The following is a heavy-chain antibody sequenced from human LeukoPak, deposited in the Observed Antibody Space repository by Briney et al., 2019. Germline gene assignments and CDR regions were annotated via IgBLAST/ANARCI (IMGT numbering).Heavy chain of an antibody. Sequence: ASVKVSCKASGYTFTGYYKHWVRQAPGQGLEWMGWINPNSGGTNYAQKFQGRVTMTRDTSISTAYMELSRLRSDDTAVYYCARDSSSWNLFDYWGQGTLVTVSS. CDR3: ARDSSSWNLFDY. D-gene: IGHD6-13*01. V-gene: IGHV1-2*02. J-gene: IGHJ4*02. CDR1: GYTFTGYY. CDR2: INPNSGGT.